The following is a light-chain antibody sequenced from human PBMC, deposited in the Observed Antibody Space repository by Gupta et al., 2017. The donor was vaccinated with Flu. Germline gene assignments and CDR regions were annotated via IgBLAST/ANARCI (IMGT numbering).Light chain of an antibody. CDR1: SRDIGISNY. J-gene: IGLJ1*01. V-gene: IGLV2-14*01. Sequence: QSALTQPASVSGSPGQWIPISCTGHSRDIGISNYGSWYQQHPGKAPRLVIYEVSNRPSGAFDRFSGSKSGNTASLTISGLQAEDEADYYCSSYTSSRTYVFGTGTKVTVL. CDR3: SSYTSSRTYV. CDR2: EVS.